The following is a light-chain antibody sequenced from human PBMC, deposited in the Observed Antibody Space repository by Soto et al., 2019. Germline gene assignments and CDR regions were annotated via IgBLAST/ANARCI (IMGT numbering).Light chain of an antibody. CDR1: QSVSSN. V-gene: IGKV3-15*01. J-gene: IGKJ2*01. Sequence: EIVMTQSPATLSVSPGERATLSCRASQSVSSNLAWYQQKPGQAPRLLIYGASTRATGIPARFSGSGSGTEFNLTLSSLQSEDFAVYYCQQYKNWPPYTFGQGTKLEIK. CDR2: GAS. CDR3: QQYKNWPPYT.